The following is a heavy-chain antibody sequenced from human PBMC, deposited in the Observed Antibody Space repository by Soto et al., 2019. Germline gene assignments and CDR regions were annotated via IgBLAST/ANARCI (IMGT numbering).Heavy chain of an antibody. J-gene: IGHJ5*02. CDR3: ATRSRYCSSTSCLFDP. CDR2: ISGSGGST. Sequence: GGSLRLSCAASGFTFSSYAMSWVRQAPGKGLEWVSAISGSGGSTYYADSVKGRFTISRDNSKNTLYLQMNSLRAEDTAVYYCATRSRYCSSTSCLFDPWGQGTLVTVSS. D-gene: IGHD2-2*01. CDR1: GFTFSSYA. V-gene: IGHV3-23*01.